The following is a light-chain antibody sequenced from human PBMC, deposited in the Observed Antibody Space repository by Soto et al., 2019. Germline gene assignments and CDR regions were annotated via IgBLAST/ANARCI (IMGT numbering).Light chain of an antibody. J-gene: IGKJ1*01. V-gene: IGKV3-20*01. Sequence: EVELTQSPGTLSLSPGDTATLSCGASQSVTSNYLAWYQQKAGQPPRLLIYGASTMASGIPDRFSGSGSGTGFTLTIDRLEPEDFAVYYGQQYGTAPRTVGRGTKVEIK. CDR2: GAS. CDR3: QQYGTAPRT. CDR1: QSVTSNY.